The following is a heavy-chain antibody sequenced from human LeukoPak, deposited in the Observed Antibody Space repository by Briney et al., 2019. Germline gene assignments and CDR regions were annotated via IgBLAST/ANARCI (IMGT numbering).Heavy chain of an antibody. CDR2: INHSGST. CDR3: ARAIGSSTSLDAFDI. V-gene: IGHV4-34*01. D-gene: IGHD2-2*01. Sequence: PSETLSLTCAVYGGSFSGYYWSWIRQPPGKGLEWIGEINHSGSTNYNPSLKSRVTISVDTSKNQFSLKLSSVTAADTAVYYCARAIGSSTSLDAFDIWGQGTMVTVSS. CDR1: GGSFSGYY. J-gene: IGHJ3*02.